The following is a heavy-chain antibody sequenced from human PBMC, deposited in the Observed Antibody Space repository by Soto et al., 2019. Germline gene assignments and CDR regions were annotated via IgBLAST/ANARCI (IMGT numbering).Heavy chain of an antibody. CDR1: GFTFSSYA. CDR3: ATNRKLWFGELPTNWFDP. Sequence: GGSLRLSCAASGFTFSSYAMSWVRQAPGKGLEWVSAISGSGGSTYYADSVKGRFTISRDNSKNTLYLQMNSLRAEDTALYYCATNRKLWFGELPTNWFDPWGQGTLVTVSS. V-gene: IGHV3-23*01. CDR2: ISGSGGST. J-gene: IGHJ5*02. D-gene: IGHD3-10*01.